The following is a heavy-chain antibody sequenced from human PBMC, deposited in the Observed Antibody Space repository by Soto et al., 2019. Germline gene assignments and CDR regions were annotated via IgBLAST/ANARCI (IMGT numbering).Heavy chain of an antibody. J-gene: IGHJ4*02. Sequence: EVQLVESGGGLIQPGESLRLSCVASGFTVNSNYMTWVRQAPGKGLEWVSTIYSGSITYYADSVKGRFTISRDHPKNTLYLHMNSLGVEDTAVYYCARFGYSSGWSGTRDDYWGLGTLVTVSS. CDR1: GFTVNSNY. V-gene: IGHV3-53*01. CDR2: IYSGSIT. CDR3: ARFGYSSGWSGTRDDY. D-gene: IGHD6-19*01.